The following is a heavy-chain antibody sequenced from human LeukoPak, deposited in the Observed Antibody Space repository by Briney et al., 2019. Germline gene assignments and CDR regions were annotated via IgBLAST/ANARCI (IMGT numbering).Heavy chain of an antibody. CDR3: ANEIRPNDY. CDR1: GFAFNNYA. D-gene: IGHD4-17*01. CDR2: ISGGAGST. V-gene: IGHV3-23*01. J-gene: IGHJ4*02. Sequence: PGGSLRLSCAASGFAFNNYAMTWVRQAPGKGLEWVSSISGGAGSTYYADSVKGRFTISRDNSKNTVYLQMNSLRAEDTAVYYCANEIRPNDYWGQGTQVTVSS.